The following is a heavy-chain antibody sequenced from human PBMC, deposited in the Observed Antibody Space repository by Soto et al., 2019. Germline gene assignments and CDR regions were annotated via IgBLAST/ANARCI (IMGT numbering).Heavy chain of an antibody. CDR1: GGSISSSSYY. CDR2: IYYSGST. Sequence: QLQLQESGPGLVKPSETLSLTCTVSGGSISSSSYYWGWIRQPPGKGLEWIVSIYYSGSTYYNPSPKSRATISVDTSKNQFSLKLSSVTAADTAVYYCARHTPAISISDHWGQGTLVTVSS. CDR3: ARHTPAISISDH. D-gene: IGHD2-15*01. J-gene: IGHJ4*02. V-gene: IGHV4-39*01.